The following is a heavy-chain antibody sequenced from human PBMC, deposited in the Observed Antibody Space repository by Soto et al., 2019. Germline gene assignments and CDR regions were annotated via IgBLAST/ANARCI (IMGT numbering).Heavy chain of an antibody. CDR1: GGTFRTSA. D-gene: IGHD1-1*01. CDR3: ERDKDRLQLGGNYYFILDV. Sequence: QVQLVQSGAEVKKPGSSVKVSCKASGGTFRTSAFSWVRQAPGQGLEWVGGIMPVFRRPKYAQNFQDRVTITADESTSTAYMELNSLRSDDTAVYYCERDKDRLQLGGNYYFILDVWGQGTAVTVSS. V-gene: IGHV1-69*12. CDR2: IMPVFRRP. J-gene: IGHJ6*02.